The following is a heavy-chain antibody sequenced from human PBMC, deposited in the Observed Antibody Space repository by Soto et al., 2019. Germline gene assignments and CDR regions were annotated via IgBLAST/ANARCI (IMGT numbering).Heavy chain of an antibody. CDR2: ISYDGSNK. D-gene: IGHD3-9*01. CDR3: ARSGPGFDWPIGGFDH. CDR1: VFTFSSYA. V-gene: IGHV3-30-3*01. Sequence: PGGSLRLSCAASVFTFSSYAVHWVRQAPGKGLEWVAVISYDGSNKYYADSVKGRFTISRDNSKNTLYLQMNSLRAEDTAVYYCARSGPGFDWPIGGFDHWGQGTLVTVSS. J-gene: IGHJ4*02.